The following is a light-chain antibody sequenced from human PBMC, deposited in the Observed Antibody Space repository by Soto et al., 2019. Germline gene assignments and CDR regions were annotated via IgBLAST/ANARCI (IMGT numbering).Light chain of an antibody. CDR1: QSVSSTY. J-gene: IGKJ3*01. V-gene: IGKV3-20*01. CDR3: QQFGDSLT. Sequence: EIVLTQSPGTLSLSPGERATLSCRASQSVSSTYLVWYQQKPGQAPRLLIYGATSRASGIPDRFSGSGSGTDFTLTISRLEPEVFAVYYCQQFGDSLTFGPGTKVDIK. CDR2: GAT.